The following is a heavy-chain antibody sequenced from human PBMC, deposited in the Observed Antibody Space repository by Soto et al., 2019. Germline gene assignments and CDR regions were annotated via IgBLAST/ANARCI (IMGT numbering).Heavy chain of an antibody. CDR1: GFTVSSNY. CDR2: IYSGGST. CDR3: ARDIVVVPAAIGDYYYYYMDV. V-gene: IGHV3-66*01. Sequence: PGGSLRLSCAASGFTVSSNYMSWVRQAPGKGLEWVSVIYSGGSTYYADSVKGRFTISRDNSKNTLYLQMNSLRAEDTAVYYCARDIVVVPAAIGDYYYYYMDVWGKGT. J-gene: IGHJ6*03. D-gene: IGHD2-2*01.